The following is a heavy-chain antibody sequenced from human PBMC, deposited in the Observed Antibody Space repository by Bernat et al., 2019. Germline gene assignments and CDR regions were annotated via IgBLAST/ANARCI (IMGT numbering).Heavy chain of an antibody. CDR3: ARGVDYYDSSGYFDY. D-gene: IGHD3-22*01. CDR2: IYHSGST. CDR1: GGSISSSNW. J-gene: IGHJ4*02. V-gene: IGHV4-4*02. Sequence: QVQLQESGPGLVKPSGTLSLTCAVSGGSISSSNWWSWVRQPPGKGLEWIGEIYHSGSTNYNPSLKSRVTISVDEAKNQCSLKLSSVTAADTAVYYCARGVDYYDSSGYFDYWGQGTLVTVSS.